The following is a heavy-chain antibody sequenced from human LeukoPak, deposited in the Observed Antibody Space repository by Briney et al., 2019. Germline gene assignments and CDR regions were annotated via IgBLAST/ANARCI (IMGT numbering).Heavy chain of an antibody. CDR1: GFTFSRYG. CDR3: ARNNGNWGTFDY. V-gene: IGHV3-33*08. D-gene: IGHD7-27*01. CDR2: IWYDGSRE. Sequence: PGGSLRLSCAASGFTFSRYGIHWVRQAPGKGLEWVAVIWYDGSRENYVDSVKGRVTISRDNLKNTLYLQMNSLRAEDTAVYYCARNNGNWGTFDYWGQGTLVTVSS. J-gene: IGHJ4*02.